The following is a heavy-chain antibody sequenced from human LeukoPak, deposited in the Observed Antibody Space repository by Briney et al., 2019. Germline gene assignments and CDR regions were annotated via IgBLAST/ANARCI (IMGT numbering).Heavy chain of an antibody. Sequence: SETLSLTCAVYGGSFSGYYWSWIRQPPGKGLEWIGEINHSGSTNYNPSLKSRVTISVDTSKNQFSLKLSSVTAADTAVYYCASDANGSVFDYWGQGTLVTVSA. D-gene: IGHD5-24*01. V-gene: IGHV4-34*01. J-gene: IGHJ4*02. CDR3: ASDANGSVFDY. CDR2: INHSGST. CDR1: GGSFSGYY.